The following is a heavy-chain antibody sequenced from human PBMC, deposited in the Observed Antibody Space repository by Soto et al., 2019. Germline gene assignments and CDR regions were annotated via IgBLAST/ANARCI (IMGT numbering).Heavy chain of an antibody. J-gene: IGHJ6*03. CDR1: GFTFSDYY. V-gene: IGHV3-11*01. CDR2: ISSSGSTI. D-gene: IGHD5-12*01. CDR3: ARDTGYPYMDV. Sequence: PGGSLRLSCAASGFTFSDYYMRWIRQAPGKGLEWVSYISSSGSTIFYADSVKGRFTISRDNAKNSLYLQMNSLRGEGTAVYYCARDTGYPYMDVWGKGTTVTVSS.